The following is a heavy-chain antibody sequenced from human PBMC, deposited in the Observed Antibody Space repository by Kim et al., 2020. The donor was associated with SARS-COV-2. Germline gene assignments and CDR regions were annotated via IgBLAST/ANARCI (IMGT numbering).Heavy chain of an antibody. V-gene: IGHV7-4-1*02. J-gene: IGHJ5*02. D-gene: IGHD2-2*01. CDR1: GYTFTSYA. CDR2: INTNTGNP. Sequence: ASVKVSCKASGYTFTSYAMNWVRQAPGQGLEWMGWINTNTGNPTYAQGFTGRFVFSLDTSVSTAYLQISSLKAEETAVYYCARDGLVVPAAIFSRWFDPWGQGALVTVSS. CDR3: ARDGLVVPAAIFSRWFDP.